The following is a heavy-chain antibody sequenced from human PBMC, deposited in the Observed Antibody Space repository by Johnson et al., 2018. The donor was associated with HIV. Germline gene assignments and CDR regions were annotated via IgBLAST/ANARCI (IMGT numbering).Heavy chain of an antibody. V-gene: IGHV3-15*01. J-gene: IGHJ3*02. D-gene: IGHD4-17*01. Sequence: VQLVESGGGLVQPGGSLRLSCATSGFTFNNTWMSWVRQAPGKGLEWLGHIKSEADGGTTDYAAPVKGKFIISRDDSKNTLYLQMNSLKSEDTAVYYCTTDDAPSYGDYGEAFDIWGQGTMVTVSS. CDR1: GFTFNNTW. CDR2: IKSEADGGTT. CDR3: TTDDAPSYGDYGEAFDI.